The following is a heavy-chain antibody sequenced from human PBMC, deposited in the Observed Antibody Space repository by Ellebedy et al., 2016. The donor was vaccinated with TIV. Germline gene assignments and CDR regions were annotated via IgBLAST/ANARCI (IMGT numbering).Heavy chain of an antibody. J-gene: IGHJ4*02. CDR3: ARRGRGNFYPYYFQS. V-gene: IGHV4-34*01. CDR1: GGPFSGHY. Sequence: MPSETLSLTCAVYGGPFSGHYWNWIRQPPGKGLAWIGEINDSGSTNYNPSLQSRVTISLDTSKNQFSLKVTSVTAADTAMYYCARRGRGNFYPYYFQSWGQGSLVTVSS. CDR2: INDSGST. D-gene: IGHD1-7*01.